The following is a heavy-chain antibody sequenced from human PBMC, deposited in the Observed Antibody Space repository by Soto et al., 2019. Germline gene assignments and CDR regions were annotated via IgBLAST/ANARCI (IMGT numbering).Heavy chain of an antibody. D-gene: IGHD2-21*01. V-gene: IGHV3-11*06. CDR3: ARERVVVAYSDTYHYYYRAMDV. J-gene: IGHJ6*02. CDR1: GFTFSDYY. Sequence: QVQLVESGGGLVKPGGSLRLSCAASGFTFSDYYMNWIRQAPGKGLEWISYISSSSNYINYADSVKGRFTISRDNAKNSLSLQMNNLRADDTAVYYCARERVVVAYSDTYHYYYRAMDVWGQGTTVTVSS. CDR2: ISSSSNYI.